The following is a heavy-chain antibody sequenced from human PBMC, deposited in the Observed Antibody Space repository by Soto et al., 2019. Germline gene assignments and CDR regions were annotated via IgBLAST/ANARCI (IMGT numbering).Heavy chain of an antibody. CDR1: GITLSSYA. J-gene: IGHJ4*02. Sequence: EVQLLESGGDLVQHGGSLRLSCAASGITLSSYAMRWVRQASGKGPEWVSGISASGGSTSYADSVKGQFTISGENSKNTLDHQRNSLRADDTAVYPWAKGQNSGTDGFYFDDLGQGALVTVSS. CDR2: ISASGGST. V-gene: IGHV3-23*01. CDR3: AKGQNSGTDGFYFDD. D-gene: IGHD1-26*01.